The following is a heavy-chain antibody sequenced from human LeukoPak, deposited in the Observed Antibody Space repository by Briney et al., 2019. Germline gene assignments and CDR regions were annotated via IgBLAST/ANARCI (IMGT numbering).Heavy chain of an antibody. Sequence: GGSLRLSCAASGFTFDDYAMHWVRQAPGKGLEWVSGINWNSGNIVYADSVKGRFTISRGNAKNSLYLQMNSLRAEDTALYYCVKDGKGYYYYMDVWGKGTTVTVSS. CDR3: VKDGKGYYYYMDV. J-gene: IGHJ6*03. CDR2: INWNSGNI. CDR1: GFTFDDYA. V-gene: IGHV3-9*01.